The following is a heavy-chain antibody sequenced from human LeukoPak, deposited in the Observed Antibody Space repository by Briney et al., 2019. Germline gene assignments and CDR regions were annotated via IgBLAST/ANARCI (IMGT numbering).Heavy chain of an antibody. CDR2: INHSGST. CDR3: ARTIYYGSSSDYFDY. D-gene: IGHD3-10*01. Sequence: PSETLSLTCAVYGGSFSGYYWSWIRQPPGKGLEWIGEINHSGSTNYNPSLKSRVTISADTSKNQFSLKLSSVTAADTAVYYCARTIYYGSSSDYFDYWGQGTLVTVSS. J-gene: IGHJ4*02. V-gene: IGHV4-34*01. CDR1: GGSFSGYY.